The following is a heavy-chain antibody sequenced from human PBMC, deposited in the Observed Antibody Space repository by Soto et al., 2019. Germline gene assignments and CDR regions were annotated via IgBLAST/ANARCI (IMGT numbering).Heavy chain of an antibody. D-gene: IGHD4-17*01. V-gene: IGHV3-48*01. CDR3: ARESHYGDYMEVDY. Sequence: GGSLRLSCAASGFTFSSYSMNWVRQAPGKGLEWVSYISSSSTIYYADSVKGRFTISRDNAKNSLYLQMNSLRAEDTAVYYCARESHYGDYMEVDYWGQGTLVTVSS. CDR2: ISSSSTI. J-gene: IGHJ4*02. CDR1: GFTFSSYS.